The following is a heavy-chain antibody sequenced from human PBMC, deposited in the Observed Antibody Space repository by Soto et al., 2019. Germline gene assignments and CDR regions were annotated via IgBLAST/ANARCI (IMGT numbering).Heavy chain of an antibody. Sequence: EVQLLESGGGLVQPGGSLRLSCAASGFTFSSYAMSWVRQAPGKGLEWVSAISGSGGSTYYADSVKGRFTISRDNSKNTLYLQMNSLRAEDTAVYSCAKRPLGGSYSLTYNWFDPWGEGTLVTVSS. J-gene: IGHJ5*02. CDR1: GFTFSSYA. V-gene: IGHV3-23*01. D-gene: IGHD1-26*01. CDR3: AKRPLGGSYSLTYNWFDP. CDR2: ISGSGGST.